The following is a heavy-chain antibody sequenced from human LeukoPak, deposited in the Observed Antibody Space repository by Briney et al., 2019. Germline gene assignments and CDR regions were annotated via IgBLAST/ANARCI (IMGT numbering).Heavy chain of an antibody. CDR2: VNTNTGNP. J-gene: IGHJ4*02. Sequence: GASVKISCKPFGYTFTSYGLNRVRQAPGQGLEWMGGVNTNTGNPTYAQGFTGRFVFSLDTSLSTTYLQISSLKAEDTAVYYCARDRGGSYSIDYWGQGTLITVSS. CDR1: GYTFTSYG. CDR3: ARDRGGSYSIDY. D-gene: IGHD1-26*01. V-gene: IGHV7-4-1*02.